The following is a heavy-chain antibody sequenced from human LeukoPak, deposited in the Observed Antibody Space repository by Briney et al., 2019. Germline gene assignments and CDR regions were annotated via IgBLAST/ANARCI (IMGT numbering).Heavy chain of an antibody. V-gene: IGHV1-2*02. CDR2: INPNSGGT. D-gene: IGHD3-10*01. J-gene: IGHJ4*02. CDR1: GYTFTGYY. Sequence: GASVKVSCKASGYTFTGYYMHWVRQAPGQGLEWMGWINPNSGGTNYAQKFQGRVTMTRDTSISTAYMELSRLRSDDTAVYYCARDRYYYGSGPAGYWGQGTLVTVSS. CDR3: ARDRYYYGSGPAGY.